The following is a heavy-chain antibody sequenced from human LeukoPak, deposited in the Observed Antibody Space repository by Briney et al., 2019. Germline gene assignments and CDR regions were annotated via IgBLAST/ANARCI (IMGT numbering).Heavy chain of an antibody. CDR3: ARVRSYGYCSSTSCHRGWFDP. J-gene: IGHJ5*02. Sequence: ASVKVSCKASGYTFTDYYMHWVRQAPGQGLEWMGWINPNSGGTNYAQKFQGRVTMTRDTSISTAYMELSRLRSDDTAVYYCARVRSYGYCSSTSCHRGWFDPWGQGTLVTVSS. CDR2: INPNSGGT. V-gene: IGHV1-2*02. CDR1: GYTFTDYY. D-gene: IGHD2-2*01.